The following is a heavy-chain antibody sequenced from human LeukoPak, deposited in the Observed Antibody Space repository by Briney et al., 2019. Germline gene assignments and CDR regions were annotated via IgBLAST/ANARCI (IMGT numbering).Heavy chain of an antibody. CDR2: ISSSSSYI. CDR3: AREMDDILTGYGLDY. D-gene: IGHD3-9*01. J-gene: IGHJ4*02. CDR1: GFTFSSFG. Sequence: GGSLRLSCAASGFTFSSFGMNWVRQAPGKGLEWVSSISSSSSYIFYADSVKGRFTISRDNAKNSLYLQINSLRAEDTAVYYCAREMDDILTGYGLDYWGQGTLVTVSS. V-gene: IGHV3-21*01.